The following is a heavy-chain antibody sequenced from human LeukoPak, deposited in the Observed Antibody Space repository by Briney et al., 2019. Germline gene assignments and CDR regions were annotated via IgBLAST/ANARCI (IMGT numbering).Heavy chain of an antibody. V-gene: IGHV3-7*01. D-gene: IGHD1-14*01. CDR3: ARRREQVSFISRRKDQSFDY. J-gene: IGHJ4*02. Sequence: GGSLRLSCVASGFTFSTYWMSWVRQAPGKGLEWVANIKQDGSEKYYVDSVKGRFTISRDNAKNSLYLQMNSLRAEDTAVYYCARRREQVSFISRRKDQSFDYWGQGTLVTVSS. CDR2: IKQDGSEK. CDR1: GFTFSTYW.